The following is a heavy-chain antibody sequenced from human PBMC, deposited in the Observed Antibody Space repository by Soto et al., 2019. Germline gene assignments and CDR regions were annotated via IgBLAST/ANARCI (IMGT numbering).Heavy chain of an antibody. D-gene: IGHD4-17*01. CDR3: AREALGRDYGGRYYYYMDV. J-gene: IGHJ6*03. Sequence: GGSLRLSCAASGFTFSSYGMYWVRQAPGKGLEWVAVIWYDGSNKYYADSVKGRFTISRDNSKNTLYLQMNSLRAEDTAVYYCAREALGRDYGGRYYYYMDVWGKGTTVTVSS. V-gene: IGHV3-33*01. CDR2: IWYDGSNK. CDR1: GFTFSSYG.